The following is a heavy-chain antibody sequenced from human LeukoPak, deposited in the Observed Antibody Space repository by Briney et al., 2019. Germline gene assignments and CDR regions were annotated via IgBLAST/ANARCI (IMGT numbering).Heavy chain of an antibody. D-gene: IGHD2-2*01. CDR1: GASISSTSYY. Sequence: PSETLSLTCTVSGASISSTSYYWAWFRQPPEKRMEWIATISYSGTSGTTYYNPSLRSRVTISVDTSKNQFSLILSSVTAADTAVYYCARGAVALSNSFDFWGQGTMVTVSS. J-gene: IGHJ3*01. CDR3: ARGAVALSNSFDF. CDR2: ISYSGTSGTT. V-gene: IGHV4-39*01.